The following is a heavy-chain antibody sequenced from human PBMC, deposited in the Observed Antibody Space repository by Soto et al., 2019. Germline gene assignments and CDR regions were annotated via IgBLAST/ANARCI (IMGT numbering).Heavy chain of an antibody. J-gene: IGHJ6*02. CDR2: ISNNGGTT. V-gene: IGHV3-64D*06. CDR3: VRSSRRDITASRGMDV. CDR1: GFSFSSNA. Sequence: EVQLVESGGGLVQPGGSLRLSCSASGFSFSSNAMHWVRQAPGKGLEYVSGISNNGGTTYHADSVKDRFFISRDSPKNTHNLQLNSLRTEDTAVYYCVRSSRRDITASRGMDVWGQGTTVTVSS. D-gene: IGHD3-3*01.